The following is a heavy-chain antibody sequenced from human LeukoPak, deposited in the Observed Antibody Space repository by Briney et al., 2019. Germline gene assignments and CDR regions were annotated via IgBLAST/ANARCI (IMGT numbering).Heavy chain of an antibody. CDR2: ITSDGSST. V-gene: IGHV3-74*03. CDR1: GFTFRKYW. D-gene: IGHD3-16*01. CDR3: VRDNFGVDY. J-gene: IGHJ4*02. Sequence: GGSLSLSCTASGFTFRKYWMQWVRQAPGKGLVWVSHITSDGSSTTYADSVKGRFTTSRDNAKNTLYLQMNDLRAEDTAVYYCVRDNFGVDYWGQGTLVTVSS.